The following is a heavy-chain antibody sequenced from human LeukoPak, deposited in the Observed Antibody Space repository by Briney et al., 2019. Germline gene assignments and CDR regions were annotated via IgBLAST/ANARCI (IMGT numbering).Heavy chain of an antibody. D-gene: IGHD2-2*03. CDR1: GFTFDDYG. V-gene: IGHV3-20*04. CDR2: INWNGGST. CDR3: ARDGYCSSTSCYGGGLHYYYYYMDV. Sequence: GGSLRLSCAASGFTFDDYGMSWVRQAPGKGLEWVSGINWNGGSTGYADSVKGRFTISRDNAKNSLYLQMNSLRAEDTALYYCARDGYCSSTSCYGGGLHYYYYYMDVRGKGTTVTVSS. J-gene: IGHJ6*03.